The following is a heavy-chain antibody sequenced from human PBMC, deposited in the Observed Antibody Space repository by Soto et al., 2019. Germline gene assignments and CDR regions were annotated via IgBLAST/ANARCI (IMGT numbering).Heavy chain of an antibody. CDR2: ISYDGNNK. Sequence: GGSLRLSCASSGFTFSSYGMHLVRQAPGKGLEWVAVISYDGNNKYYADSVKGRFTISRDNSKNTLYLQMNSLRAEDTAVYYCAKGPSYCSGDCYPRLDYWGQGTLVTVSS. CDR1: GFTFSSYG. D-gene: IGHD2-21*02. CDR3: AKGPSYCSGDCYPRLDY. J-gene: IGHJ4*02. V-gene: IGHV3-30*18.